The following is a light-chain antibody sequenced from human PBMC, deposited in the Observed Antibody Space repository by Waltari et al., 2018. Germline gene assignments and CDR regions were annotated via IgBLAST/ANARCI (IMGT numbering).Light chain of an antibody. J-gene: IGKJ4*01. CDR2: GAS. V-gene: IGKV3-15*01. CDR1: QKIDNN. CDR3: QQYNRWPPLT. Sequence: EVVMTQSPAALSVSPGERVTLSCKASQKIDNNLAWYRQKPGQSPRLLIYGASTRATGVPARFSGSGSGTEFTLTISSLQSEDCAVFYCQQYNRWPPLTFGGGTKVEIK.